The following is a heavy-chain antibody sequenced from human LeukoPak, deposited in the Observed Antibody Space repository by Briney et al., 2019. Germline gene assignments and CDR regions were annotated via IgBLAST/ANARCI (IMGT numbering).Heavy chain of an antibody. CDR3: AKREHGSSSQYYYYYGMDV. V-gene: IGHV3-30*18. J-gene: IGHJ6*02. CDR1: GFTFSSYG. D-gene: IGHD6-6*01. CDR2: ISYDGSNK. Sequence: QPGRSLRLSCAASGFTFSSYGMHWVRQAPGKGLEWVAVISYDGSNKYYADSVKGRFTISRDNSKNTLYLQMNSLRAEDTAVYYCAKREHGSSSQYYYYYGMDVWGQGTTVTVSS.